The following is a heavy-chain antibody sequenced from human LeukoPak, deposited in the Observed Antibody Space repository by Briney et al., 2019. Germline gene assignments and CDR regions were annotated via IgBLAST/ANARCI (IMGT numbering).Heavy chain of an antibody. CDR2: IWYDGSKK. CDR1: GFTFSSYG. J-gene: IGHJ4*02. D-gene: IGHD3-10*01. Sequence: PGGSLRLSCAASGFTFSSYGMHWVRQAPGKGLEWVAVIWYDGSKKYYGDSVKGRFSISRDDSRNTLYLQMNSLRAEDTAVYFCAKDRNSDSGNTNGYFDFWGQGALVTVSS. CDR3: AKDRNSDSGNTNGYFDF. V-gene: IGHV3-33*06.